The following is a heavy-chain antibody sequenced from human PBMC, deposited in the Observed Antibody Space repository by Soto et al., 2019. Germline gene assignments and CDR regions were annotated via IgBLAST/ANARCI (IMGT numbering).Heavy chain of an antibody. CDR3: ARAFEPKGFDP. Sequence: SETLSLTCTVSGGSISSGGYYWSWIRQHPGKGLEWIGYIYYSGSTYYNPSLKSRVTISVDTSKNQFSLKLSSVTTADTAVYYCARAFEPKGFDPWGQGTLVTVS. V-gene: IGHV4-31*03. CDR2: IYYSGST. D-gene: IGHD3-3*02. J-gene: IGHJ5*02. CDR1: GGSISSGGYY.